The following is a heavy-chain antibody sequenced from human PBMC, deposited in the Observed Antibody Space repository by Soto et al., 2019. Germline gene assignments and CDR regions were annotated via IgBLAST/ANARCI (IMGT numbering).Heavy chain of an antibody. CDR3: ARHEGGRWIWTTTVTTHY. CDR1: GGSISSSSYY. CDR2: IYYSGST. D-gene: IGHD4-17*01. V-gene: IGHV4-39*01. J-gene: IGHJ4*02. Sequence: QLQLQESGPGLVKPSETLSLTCTVSGGSISSSSYYWGWIRQPPGKGLEWIGSIYYSGSTYYNPSLKSRVTISVDTSKNQFSLKLSSVTAADTAVYYCARHEGGRWIWTTTVTTHYWGQGTLVTVSS.